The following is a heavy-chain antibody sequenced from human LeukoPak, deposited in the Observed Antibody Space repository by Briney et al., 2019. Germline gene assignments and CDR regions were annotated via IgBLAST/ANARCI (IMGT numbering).Heavy chain of an antibody. J-gene: IGHJ4*02. V-gene: IGHV3-30-3*01. CDR1: GFTFSSYS. CDR3: VKGQVVRGLIFLDY. D-gene: IGHD3-10*01. Sequence: GGSLRLSCAASGFTFSSYSVHWVRQAPGKGLEWVAVISYDGSNKYYADSVKGRFTISRDNSKNTLYLQMNSLRAEDTAVYYCVKGQVVRGLIFLDYWGQGTLVTVSS. CDR2: ISYDGSNK.